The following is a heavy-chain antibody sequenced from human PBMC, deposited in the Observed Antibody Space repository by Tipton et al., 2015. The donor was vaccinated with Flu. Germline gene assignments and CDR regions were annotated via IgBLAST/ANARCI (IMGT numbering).Heavy chain of an antibody. CDR3: ATRGSISGSQSDDY. Sequence: LRLSCAVYGGSFSGYYWSWIRQPPGKGLEWIGEINHSGSTNYNPSLKSRVTMSVDTPKNQFSLRLSSLTAADTAVYYCATRGSISGSQSDDYWGQGTLVTVSA. CDR1: GGSFSGYY. V-gene: IGHV4-34*01. CDR2: INHSGST. D-gene: IGHD1-26*01. J-gene: IGHJ4*02.